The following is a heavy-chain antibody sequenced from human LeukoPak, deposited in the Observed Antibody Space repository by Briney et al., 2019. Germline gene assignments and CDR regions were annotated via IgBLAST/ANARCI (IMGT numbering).Heavy chain of an antibody. J-gene: IGHJ4*02. D-gene: IGHD3-10*01. CDR1: GYTFTAYG. CDR3: ARDRLTYYSGSRSDF. CDR2: ISVYNGNT. V-gene: IGHV1-18*01. Sequence: GASVKVSCKASGYTFTAYGISWVRQAPGQGLEWMGWISVYNGNTNYTPKLQGRVTMTTDTSTSTAYMELRSLRSDDTAVYYCARDRLTYYSGSRSDFWGQGTLVTVSS.